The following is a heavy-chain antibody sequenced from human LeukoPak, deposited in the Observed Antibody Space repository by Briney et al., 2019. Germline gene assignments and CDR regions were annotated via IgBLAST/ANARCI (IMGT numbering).Heavy chain of an antibody. J-gene: IGHJ4*02. CDR2: ISSSGSTI. CDR1: GFTFSSYE. V-gene: IGHV3-48*03. CDR3: ARERVVAATPFDY. D-gene: IGHD2-15*01. Sequence: PGGSLRLSCAASGFTFSSYEMNWVRQAPGKELEWVSYISSSGSTIYYADSVKGRFTISRDNAKNSLYLQMNSLRAEDTAVYYCARERVVAATPFDYWGQGTLVTVSS.